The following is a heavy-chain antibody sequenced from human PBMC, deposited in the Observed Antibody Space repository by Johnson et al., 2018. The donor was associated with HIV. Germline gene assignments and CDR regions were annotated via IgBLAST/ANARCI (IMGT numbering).Heavy chain of an antibody. J-gene: IGHJ3*02. CDR3: AKQGGSRLHLWVDAFDI. CDR1: GFSFSSYG. CDR2: ISYDGSNK. D-gene: IGHD3-10*01. V-gene: IGHV3-30*18. Sequence: QVLLVESGGGVVQPGRSLRLSCAASGFSFSSYGMHWVRQAPGKGLEWVAVISYDGSNKYYADSVKVRFTISRDNYKNTLYLQMNSLRAEDTAVYYCAKQGGSRLHLWVDAFDIWGQGTMVTVSS.